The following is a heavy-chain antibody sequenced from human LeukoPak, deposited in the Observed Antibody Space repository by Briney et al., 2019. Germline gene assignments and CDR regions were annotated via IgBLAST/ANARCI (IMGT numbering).Heavy chain of an antibody. CDR2: IKTKADGGTT. V-gene: IGHV3-15*01. Sequence: GGSLRLSCAASGFTFTNAWMNWVRQAPGEGLEWVGRIKTKADGGTTDYATPVKGRFTISRDDSNNTLYLQMNGLKTEDTAVYYCTTHHTFYQDSSGYYRGFDNWGQGTLVTVSS. CDR3: TTHHTFYQDSSGYYRGFDN. CDR1: GFTFTNAW. D-gene: IGHD3-22*01. J-gene: IGHJ4*02.